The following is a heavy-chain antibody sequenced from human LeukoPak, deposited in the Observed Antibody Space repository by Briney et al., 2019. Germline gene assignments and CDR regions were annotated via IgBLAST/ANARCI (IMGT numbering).Heavy chain of an antibody. CDR2: IKSKIDGGTP. V-gene: IGHV3-15*01. J-gene: IGHJ3*02. CDR1: GLIFNNAW. CDR3: TTDQGWGYYNSLDI. D-gene: IGHD3-22*01. Sequence: GGPLRLSCEVSGLIFNNAWMAWVRQAPGKGPEWVGRIKSKIDGGTPEYAAPVKGRFIMSRDDSKSTLYLQMNSLRSEDTAVYYCTTDQGWGYYNSLDIWGHGTMVTVSS.